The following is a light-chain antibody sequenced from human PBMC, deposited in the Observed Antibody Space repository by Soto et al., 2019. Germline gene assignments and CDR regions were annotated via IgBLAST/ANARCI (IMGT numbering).Light chain of an antibody. CDR2: EVS. J-gene: IGLJ2*01. Sequence: QSVLTQPPSASGSPGQSVTISCTGTSSDVGGYNYVSWYQQHPGKAPKFMIYEVSKRPSGVPDRFSGSKSGNTASLTVSGLQAEDEADYFCSSYAASNKVIFGGGTQLTVL. CDR3: SSYAASNKVI. CDR1: SSDVGGYNY. V-gene: IGLV2-8*01.